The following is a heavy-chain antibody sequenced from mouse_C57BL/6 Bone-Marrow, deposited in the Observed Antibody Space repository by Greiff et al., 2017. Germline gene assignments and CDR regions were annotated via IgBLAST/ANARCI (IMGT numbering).Heavy chain of an antibody. V-gene: IGHV3-8*01. CDR3: ARSRIITTVVASDYFDY. CDR2: ISYSGST. J-gene: IGHJ2*01. D-gene: IGHD1-1*01. CDR1: GYSITSDY. Sequence: VQLQQSGPGLAKPSQTLSLTCSVTGYSITSDYWNWIRKFPGNKLEYMGYISYSGSTYYNPSLKSRISITRDTSENQYYLQLNSVTTEDTATYYCARSRIITTVVASDYFDYWGQGTTLTVSS.